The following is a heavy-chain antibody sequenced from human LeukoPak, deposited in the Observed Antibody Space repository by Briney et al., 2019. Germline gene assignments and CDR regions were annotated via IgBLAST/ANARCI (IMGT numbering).Heavy chain of an antibody. J-gene: IGHJ4*02. CDR1: GGTFTNYA. CDR3: ASPAAWSGYYTYYFDY. Sequence: SVKVSGKVSGGTFTNYAISWVRQAPGQGLEWMGGIIPIFGTTNYAQNFQGRVTFTADESTSTVYMELSSLTSQDTAVYYCASPAAWSGYYTYYFDYWGQGTLVTVSS. D-gene: IGHD3-3*01. CDR2: IIPIFGTT. V-gene: IGHV1-69*01.